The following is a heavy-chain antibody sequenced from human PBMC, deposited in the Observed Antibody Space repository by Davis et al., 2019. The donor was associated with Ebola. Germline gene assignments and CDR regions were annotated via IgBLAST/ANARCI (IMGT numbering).Heavy chain of an antibody. CDR2: IYSGGIT. J-gene: IGHJ2*01. CDR3: AKSRIGMTTIRWYLEL. D-gene: IGHD5-24*01. Sequence: GESLKISCAASGFIVSNNYMTWVRQAPGRGLEWVSVIYSGGITHYADSVKGRFTISRDNAKNSVYLQMNSLRAEDTAVYYCAKSRIGMTTIRWYLELWGRGTLVTVSS. CDR1: GFIVSNNY. V-gene: IGHV3-66*01.